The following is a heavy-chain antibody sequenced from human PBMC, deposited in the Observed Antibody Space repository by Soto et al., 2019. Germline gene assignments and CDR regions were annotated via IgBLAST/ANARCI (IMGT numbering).Heavy chain of an antibody. D-gene: IGHD1-26*01. J-gene: IGHJ6*02. CDR3: ARDRSDDGMDV. Sequence: QVQLQESGPGLVKPSGTLSLTCAVSGGSISSSNWWSWVRQPPGKGLEWIGEIYHGGSTNYNPSLTTRVTISVNKYKNQYSLKLSYVTAADTAVYCCARDRSDDGMDVWGQGTTVTVSS. CDR1: GGSISSSNW. V-gene: IGHV4-4*01. CDR2: IYHGGST.